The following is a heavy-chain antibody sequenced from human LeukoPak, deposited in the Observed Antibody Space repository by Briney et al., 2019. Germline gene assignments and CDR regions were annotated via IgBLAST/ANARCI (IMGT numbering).Heavy chain of an antibody. Sequence: ASVKVSRKASGYTFTSYGISWVRQAPGQGLEWMGWISAYNGNTNYAQKLQGRVTMTTDTSTSTAYMELRSLRSDDTAVYYCARDGMGSRGFSSGWVPGDYWGKGTLVTVSS. V-gene: IGHV1-18*01. CDR3: ARDGMGSRGFSSGWVPGDY. D-gene: IGHD6-19*01. CDR1: GYTFTSYG. CDR2: ISAYNGNT. J-gene: IGHJ4*02.